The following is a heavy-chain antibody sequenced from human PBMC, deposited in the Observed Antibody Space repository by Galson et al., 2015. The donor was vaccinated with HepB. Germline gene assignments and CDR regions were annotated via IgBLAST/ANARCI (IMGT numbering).Heavy chain of an antibody. Sequence: QSGAEVKKPGESLKISCKGSGYSFNTYWIGWVRQMPGKGLEYMGIIYPDDSDTRYNPSFRGQVTISADKSISAVYLQWSSLEASDSAMYYCARPNCGRDCYSDYWGQGTLVTVSS. D-gene: IGHD2-21*02. CDR2: IYPDDSDT. CDR1: GYSFNTYW. J-gene: IGHJ4*02. CDR3: ARPNCGRDCYSDY. V-gene: IGHV5-51*01.